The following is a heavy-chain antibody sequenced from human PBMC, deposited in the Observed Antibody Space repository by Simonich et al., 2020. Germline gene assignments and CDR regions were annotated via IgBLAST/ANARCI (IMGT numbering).Heavy chain of an antibody. CDR1: GGSFSGYY. V-gene: IGHV4-34*01. CDR2: INHSGST. D-gene: IGHD6-13*01. Sequence: QVQLQQWGAGLLKPSETLSLTCAVYGGSFSGYYWSWIRQPPGKGLEWYGEINHSGSTNANTSLKSRVTISVDTSKNQFSMKLSAVTAADKDVYYCARGLRVAAAGTAFQHWGQGTLVTVSS. J-gene: IGHJ1*01. CDR3: ARGLRVAAAGTAFQH.